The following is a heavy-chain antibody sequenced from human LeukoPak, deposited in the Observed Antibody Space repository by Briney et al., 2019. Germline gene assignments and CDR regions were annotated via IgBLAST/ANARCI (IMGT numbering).Heavy chain of an antibody. CDR2: ISTNGGST. CDR1: GFTFSRYA. Sequence: GGSLRLSCAASGFTFSRYALHWVRQAPGKGLEYVSSISTNGGSTYYANSVKGRFTISRDNSKNTLFLQLGSLRAEDMAVYYCARHRASSSDYILWIDHWGQGTLVTVSS. V-gene: IGHV3-64*01. CDR3: ARHRASSSDYILWIDH. J-gene: IGHJ4*02. D-gene: IGHD3-22*01.